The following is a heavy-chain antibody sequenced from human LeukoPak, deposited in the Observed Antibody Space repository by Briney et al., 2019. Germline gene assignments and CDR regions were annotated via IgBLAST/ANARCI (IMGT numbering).Heavy chain of an antibody. CDR1: GFTFSGFA. J-gene: IGHJ3*02. CDR3: AKTLYGSGYSDAFDI. CDR2: ISGSGGST. V-gene: IGHV3-23*01. D-gene: IGHD3-22*01. Sequence: GGSLRLSCAASGFTFSGFAMSWVRQAPGKGLEWVSAISGSGGSTYYADSVKGRFTISRDNSKNTLYLQMNSLRAEDTAVYYCAKTLYGSGYSDAFDIWGQGTMVTVSS.